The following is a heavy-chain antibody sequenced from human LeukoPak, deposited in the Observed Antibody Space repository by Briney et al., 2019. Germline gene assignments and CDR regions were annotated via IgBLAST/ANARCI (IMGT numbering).Heavy chain of an antibody. CDR1: GYTFTIYA. J-gene: IGHJ4*02. Sequence: ASVTVSCTASGYTFTIYAMHWVRQAPGQRLEWMGWINAGSGNTKYSQNFQGRVTISRDTSASTAYMELSSLTSEDTAVYYCARDSGEYYFDYWGQGTLVTVSS. D-gene: IGHD2-15*01. V-gene: IGHV1-3*01. CDR3: ARDSGEYYFDY. CDR2: INAGSGNT.